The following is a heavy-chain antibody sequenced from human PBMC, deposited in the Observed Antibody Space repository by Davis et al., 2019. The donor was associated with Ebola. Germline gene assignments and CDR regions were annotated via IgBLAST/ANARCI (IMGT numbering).Heavy chain of an antibody. CDR3: VSGYSGYDPSTYYYYGMDV. D-gene: IGHD5-12*01. V-gene: IGHV3-64D*06. Sequence: PGGSLRLSCSASGFTFSSYAMHWVRQAPGKGLEYVSAISSNGGSTYYADSVKGRSTISRDNSKNTLYLQMSSLRAEDTAVYYCVSGYSGYDPSTYYYYGMDVWGKGTTVTVSS. J-gene: IGHJ6*04. CDR1: GFTFSSYA. CDR2: ISSNGGST.